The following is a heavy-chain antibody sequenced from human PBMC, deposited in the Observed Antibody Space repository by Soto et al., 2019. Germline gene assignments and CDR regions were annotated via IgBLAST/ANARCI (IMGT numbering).Heavy chain of an antibody. V-gene: IGHV3-30*03. D-gene: IGHD6-19*01. CDR1: GFTFSSYG. Sequence: QVQLVESGGGVVQPGRSLRLSCAASGFTFSSYGMHWVRQAPGKGLEWVAAISHDGSNKYYADSVKGRLTISRDNSKNTLFLQMNSLRPEDTAVYYCVPGVGGWKFDYWGQGTLVTVSS. J-gene: IGHJ4*02. CDR2: ISHDGSNK. CDR3: VPGVGGWKFDY.